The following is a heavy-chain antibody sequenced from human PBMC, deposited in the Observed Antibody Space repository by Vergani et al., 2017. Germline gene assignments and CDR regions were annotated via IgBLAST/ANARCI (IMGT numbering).Heavy chain of an antibody. CDR3: ASGKYYSDSTSHFRGRYFDV. D-gene: IGHD3-16*01. J-gene: IGHJ2*01. Sequence: QMQLQESGPGLVQASETLSLTCTVSGDSIISRSYYWGWIRQPPGKGLEWIGSIYNSGNGDSSSSLKCRVTISADTSKNQFSLRLTSVTAADTAVYYCASGKYYSDSTSHFRGRYFDVWGRGTLVTVPS. CDR1: GDSIISRSYY. V-gene: IGHV4-39*01. CDR2: IYNSGNG.